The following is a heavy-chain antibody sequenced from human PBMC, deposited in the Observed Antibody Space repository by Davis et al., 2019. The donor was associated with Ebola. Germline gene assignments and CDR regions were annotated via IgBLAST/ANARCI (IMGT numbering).Heavy chain of an antibody. D-gene: IGHD1-14*01. V-gene: IGHV3-74*01. CDR3: ARDVAGRAGY. CDR2: IDTDGSTT. J-gene: IGHJ4*02. Sequence: GESLKISCAASGFTFNSFGVHWVRQAPGKGLEWVSRIDTDGSTTNYADSVRGRFTISRDNAKNTLFLQMNSLRADDTAVYYCARDVAGRAGYWGQGTLVTVSS. CDR1: GFTFNSFG.